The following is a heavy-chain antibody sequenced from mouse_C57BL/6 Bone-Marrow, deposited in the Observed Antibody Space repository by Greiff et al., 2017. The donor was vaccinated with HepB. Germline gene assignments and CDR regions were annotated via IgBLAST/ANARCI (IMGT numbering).Heavy chain of an antibody. J-gene: IGHJ1*03. CDR2: IDPEDGDT. CDR3: TTYNYGSSSYWNFDV. CDR1: GFNIKDYY. D-gene: IGHD1-1*01. Sequence: EVQLQQSGAELVRPGASVKLSCTASGFNIKDYYMHWVKQRPEQGLDRIGRIDPEDGDTEYAPKFQGKATMTADTSTNTTYLQLSILTSEDAAVYYKTTYNYGSSSYWNFDVWGTGTTVTVSS. V-gene: IGHV14-1*01.